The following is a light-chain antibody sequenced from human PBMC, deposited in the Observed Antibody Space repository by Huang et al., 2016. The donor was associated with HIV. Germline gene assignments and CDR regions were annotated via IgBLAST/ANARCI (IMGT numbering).Light chain of an antibody. CDR1: QSVSSSY. CDR3: QQYGSSPPIT. CDR2: GAS. J-gene: IGKJ5*01. Sequence: EIVLTQSPGTLSLSPGERATLSCRASQSVSSSYLAWYQQKPGQAPRRLIQGASSRATGIPDRFSGSGSGTDFTLTISRLEPEDFAVYYCQQYGSSPPITFGQGTRLEIK. V-gene: IGKV3-20*01.